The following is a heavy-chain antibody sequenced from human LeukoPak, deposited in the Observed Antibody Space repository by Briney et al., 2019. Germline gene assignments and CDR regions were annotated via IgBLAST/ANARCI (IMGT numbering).Heavy chain of an antibody. D-gene: IGHD3-10*01. Sequence: PGGSLRLSCAAAGFTVSNNYMSWVRQAPGKGLEWVSVIFSGGRTYYADSVKGRFTISRDNSKNTLYLQMNRLRDEDTAVYYCARGYASAIDPHWGQGALVTVSS. V-gene: IGHV3-53*01. CDR3: ARGYASAIDPH. J-gene: IGHJ4*02. CDR2: IFSGGRT. CDR1: GFTVSNNY.